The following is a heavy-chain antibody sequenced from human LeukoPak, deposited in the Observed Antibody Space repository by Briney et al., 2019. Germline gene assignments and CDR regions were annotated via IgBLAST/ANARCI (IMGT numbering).Heavy chain of an antibody. CDR3: ARELLGAFDI. J-gene: IGHJ3*02. Sequence: SVKVSCKTSGGTFSSYAISWVRQAPGQGLEWMGGIIPIFGTANYAQKFQGRVTITTDESTSTAYMELSSLRSEDTAVYYCARELLGAFDIWGQGTMVTVSS. CDR1: GGTFSSYA. CDR2: IIPIFGTA. D-gene: IGHD2-15*01. V-gene: IGHV1-69*05.